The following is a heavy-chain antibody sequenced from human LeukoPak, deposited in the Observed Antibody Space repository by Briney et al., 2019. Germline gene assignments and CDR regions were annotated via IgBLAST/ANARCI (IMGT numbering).Heavy chain of an antibody. CDR2: INHSGST. CDR3: ARGSMITFGGVIVIFDY. V-gene: IGHV4-34*01. D-gene: IGHD3-16*02. CDR1: GGSFSGYY. Sequence: SETLSLTCAVYGGSFSGYYWSWIRRPPGKGLEWIGEINHSGSTNYNPSLKSRVTISVDTSKNQFSLKLSSVTAADTAVYYCARGSMITFGGVIVIFDYWGQGTLVTVSS. J-gene: IGHJ4*02.